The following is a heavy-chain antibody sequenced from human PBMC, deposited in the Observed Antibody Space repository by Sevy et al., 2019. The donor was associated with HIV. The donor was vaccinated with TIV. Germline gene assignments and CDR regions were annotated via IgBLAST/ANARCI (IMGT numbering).Heavy chain of an antibody. CDR2: ISNSGTTI. Sequence: GGSLRLSCAASGFTFSSYEMNWVRQAPGKGLEWVSYISNSGTTISYSDSVRGRFSISRDNARNSLYLQMNSLRAEDTAVYYCARDLPPSATTVAHFDYRGQGTLVTVSS. J-gene: IGHJ4*02. V-gene: IGHV3-48*03. CDR1: GFTFSSYE. D-gene: IGHD4-17*01. CDR3: ARDLPPSATTVAHFDY.